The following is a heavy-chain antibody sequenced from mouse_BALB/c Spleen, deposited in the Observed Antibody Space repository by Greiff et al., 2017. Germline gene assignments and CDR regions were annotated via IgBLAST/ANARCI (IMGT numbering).Heavy chain of an antibody. CDR3: ARHAITTVVARWYFDV. V-gene: IGHV5-6*01. J-gene: IGHJ1*01. D-gene: IGHD1-1*01. CDR2: ISSGGSYT. Sequence: EVQVVESGGDLVKPGGSLKLSCAASGFTFSSYGMSWVRQTPDKRLEWVATISSGGSYTYYPDSVKGRFTISRDNAKNTLYLQMSSLKSEDTAMYYCARHAITTVVARWYFDVWGEGTTVTVSS. CDR1: GFTFSSYG.